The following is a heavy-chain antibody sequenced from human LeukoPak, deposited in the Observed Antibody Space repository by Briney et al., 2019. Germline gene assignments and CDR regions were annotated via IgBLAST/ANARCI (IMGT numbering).Heavy chain of an antibody. Sequence: GASVKVSCKASGGTFSSYAISWVRQAPGQGLEWMGGIIPIFGTANYAQKFQGRVTITADESTSTAYMGLSSLRSEDTAVYYCARGSVGASWVIDYWGQGTLVTVSS. J-gene: IGHJ4*02. CDR3: ARGSVGASWVIDY. V-gene: IGHV1-69*13. D-gene: IGHD1-26*01. CDR2: IIPIFGTA. CDR1: GGTFSSYA.